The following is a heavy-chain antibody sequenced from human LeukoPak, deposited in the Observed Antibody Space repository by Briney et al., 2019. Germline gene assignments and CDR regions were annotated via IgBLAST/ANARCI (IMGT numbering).Heavy chain of an antibody. CDR2: ISGSGGST. V-gene: IGHV3-23*01. J-gene: IGHJ4*02. CDR3: AKTRFLEWAIYDY. D-gene: IGHD3-3*01. Sequence: QLGGSLRLSCAASGFTFSSYAMSWVRQAPGKGLEWVSAISGSGGSTYYADSVKGRFTISRDNSKNTLYLQMNSLRAEDTAVYYCAKTRFLEWAIYDYWGQGTLVTVSS. CDR1: GFTFSSYA.